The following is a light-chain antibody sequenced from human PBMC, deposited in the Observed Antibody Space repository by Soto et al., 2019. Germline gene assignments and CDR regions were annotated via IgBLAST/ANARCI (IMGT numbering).Light chain of an antibody. CDR3: CSDTSTSTRV. J-gene: IGLJ1*01. CDR2: EVS. Sequence: QSALTQPASVSGSPGQSITISCTGTSSDVGAYNHVSWYQHHPGKAPKLMIFEVSSRPSGVSYRFSGSKSGNTASLTISGLQAEDEADYYCCSDTSTSTRVFGTATKVTVL. CDR1: SSDVGAYNH. V-gene: IGLV2-14*01.